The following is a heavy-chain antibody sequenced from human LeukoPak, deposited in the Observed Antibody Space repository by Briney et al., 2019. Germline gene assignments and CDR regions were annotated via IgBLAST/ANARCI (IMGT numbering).Heavy chain of an antibody. CDR1: EFTFSSYA. V-gene: IGHV3-43*02. CDR2: ISGDGGST. D-gene: IGHD6-19*01. CDR3: AKELYGSGPCDY. J-gene: IGHJ4*02. Sequence: GGSLRLSCAASEFTFSSYAMQWVRQAPGKGLEWVSLISGDGGSTYYADSVKGRFTISRDNSKNSLYLQMNSLRTEDTALYYCAKELYGSGPCDYWGQGTLVTVSS.